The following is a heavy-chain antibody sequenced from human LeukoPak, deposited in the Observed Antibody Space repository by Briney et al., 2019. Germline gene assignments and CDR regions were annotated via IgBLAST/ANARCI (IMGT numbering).Heavy chain of an antibody. J-gene: IGHJ3*02. CDR1: GGTFSSYA. CDR3: AGGRSAAADAFDI. Sequence: ASVKVSCKASGGTFSSYAISWVRQAPGQGLEWMGGIIPIFGTANYAQKFQGRVTITADESTSTAYMELSSLRSEDTAVYYCAGGRSAAADAFDIWGQGTMVTVSS. CDR2: IIPIFGTA. V-gene: IGHV1-69*13. D-gene: IGHD6-13*01.